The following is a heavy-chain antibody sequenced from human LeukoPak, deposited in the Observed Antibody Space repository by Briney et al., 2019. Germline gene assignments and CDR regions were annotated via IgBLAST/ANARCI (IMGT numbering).Heavy chain of an antibody. J-gene: IGHJ4*02. V-gene: IGHV3-23*01. D-gene: IGHD2-2*01. CDR2: ISGSGGST. CDR3: AKFSLPIVVVPAADYFDY. CDR1: GFTFSSYG. Sequence: PGGSLRLSCAASGFTFSSYGMSWVRQAPGKGLEWVSAISGSGGSTYYADSVKGRFTISRDNSKNTLYLQMNSLRAEDTAVYYCAKFSLPIVVVPAADYFDYWGQGTLVTVSS.